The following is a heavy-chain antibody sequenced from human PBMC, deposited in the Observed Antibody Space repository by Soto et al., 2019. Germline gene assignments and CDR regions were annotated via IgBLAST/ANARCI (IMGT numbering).Heavy chain of an antibody. CDR3: AKLQAYSYGPGAYFDY. CDR2: ISGSGGST. D-gene: IGHD5-18*01. V-gene: IGHV3-23*01. CDR1: GFTFMSYA. Sequence: VGSLRLSCAASGFTFMSYAMRWVLEARGEGLEWVSAISGSGGSTDYVDSVKGRFTISRDNSKNTLYLQMNSLRAEDTAVYYCAKLQAYSYGPGAYFDYWGQGTLVTVSS. J-gene: IGHJ4*02.